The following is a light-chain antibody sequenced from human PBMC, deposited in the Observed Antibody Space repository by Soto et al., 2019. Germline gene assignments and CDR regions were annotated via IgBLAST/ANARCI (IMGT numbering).Light chain of an antibody. V-gene: IGKV3-15*01. CDR2: GAS. Sequence: EIVMTQSPATLSVSPGEGATLPCRASQSVRSNLAWYRQKPGQAPSLLIYGASTRASGIPAKFSASGSGTEFALTISSLQSEDFAVYYCQQYNNWPYTFGQGTRLEIK. CDR3: QQYNNWPYT. CDR1: QSVRSN. J-gene: IGKJ2*01.